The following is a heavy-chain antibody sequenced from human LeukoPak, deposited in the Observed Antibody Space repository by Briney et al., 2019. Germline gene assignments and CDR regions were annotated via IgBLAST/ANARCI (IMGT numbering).Heavy chain of an antibody. CDR3: ATDRKVGTWDPRFNY. CDR2: ISWNSGSI. Sequence: GGSLRLSCAASGFTFDDYAMPWVRQAPGKGLEWVSGISWNSGSIGYADSVKGRFTISRDNAKSSLYLQMNSLRAEDTAIYYCATDRKVGTWDPRFNYWGQGTLVTVSS. V-gene: IGHV3-9*01. CDR1: GFTFDDYA. D-gene: IGHD4-23*01. J-gene: IGHJ4*02.